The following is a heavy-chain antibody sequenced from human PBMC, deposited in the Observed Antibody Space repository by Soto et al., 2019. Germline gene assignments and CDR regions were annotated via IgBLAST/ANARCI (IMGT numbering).Heavy chain of an antibody. Sequence: GASVKVSCKASGYTFTSYDINWVRQATGQGLEWMGWMNPNSGNTGYAQKFQGRVTMTRNTSISTAYMELSSLRSEDTAVYYCARGLGIAARRRGSRVSWFAPWGQGTLVTVSS. CDR3: ARGLGIAARRRGSRVSWFAP. CDR1: GYTFTSYD. J-gene: IGHJ5*02. V-gene: IGHV1-8*01. CDR2: MNPNSGNT. D-gene: IGHD6-6*01.